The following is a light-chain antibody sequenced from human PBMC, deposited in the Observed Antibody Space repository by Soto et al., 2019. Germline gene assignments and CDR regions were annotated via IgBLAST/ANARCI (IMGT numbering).Light chain of an antibody. Sequence: QSALTQPASVSGSPGQSITISCTGTSSDVGGYNYVSWYQHHPGKAPKLMIFDVSNRPSGVSNRFSGSKSGNTASLTISGRQPEDEAAYYCSSYTTSNSRQVVFGTGTKLTVL. CDR1: SSDVGGYNY. J-gene: IGLJ1*01. V-gene: IGLV2-14*03. CDR3: SSYTTSNSRQVV. CDR2: DVS.